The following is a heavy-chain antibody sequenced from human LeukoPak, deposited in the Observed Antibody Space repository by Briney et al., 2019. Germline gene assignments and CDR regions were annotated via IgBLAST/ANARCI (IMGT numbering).Heavy chain of an antibody. V-gene: IGHV4-34*01. CDR1: GGSFSGYY. CDR2: INHSGST. D-gene: IGHD3-22*01. CDR3: ARGVRITMIVVVITNWFDP. Sequence: PSETLSLTCAVYGGSFSGYYWSWIRQPPGKGLEWIGEINHSGSTNYNPSLKSRVTISVDTSKNQFSLKLSSVTAADTAVYYCARGVRITMIVVVITNWFDPWGQGTLVTVSS. J-gene: IGHJ5*02.